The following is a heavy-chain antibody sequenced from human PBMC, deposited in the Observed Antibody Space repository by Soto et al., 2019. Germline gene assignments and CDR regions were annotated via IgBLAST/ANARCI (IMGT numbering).Heavy chain of an antibody. V-gene: IGHV3-23*01. CDR2: ISGSGGTT. J-gene: IGHJ6*02. CDR1: GFTFTSYA. D-gene: IGHD2-2*02. CDR3: TRYCPTASCYIRYGMDV. Sequence: EVQLLESGGGLVQPGGSLRLSCAASGFTFTSYAMTWVRQAPGKVLEWVSTISGSGGTTYYAASVRGRFTISRDNSKNTLYLQMNTLRAEDTALYSCTRYCPTASCYIRYGMDVWGQGTTVTVSS.